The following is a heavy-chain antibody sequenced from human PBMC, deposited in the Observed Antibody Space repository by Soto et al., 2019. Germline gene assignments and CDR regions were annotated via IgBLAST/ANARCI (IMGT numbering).Heavy chain of an antibody. J-gene: IGHJ1*01. CDR3: AREYGTVTTLGYFQH. D-gene: IGHD4-17*01. Sequence: EVQLVESGGGLVQPGGSLRLSCAASGFTFSSYWMTWVRQAPGKGLEWVGNIKQDGSESYFVDSVRGRFTISRDNAKNSLSLQMNSLRAEDTAVYYCAREYGTVTTLGYFQHWGRGTLVTVSA. CDR1: GFTFSSYW. CDR2: IKQDGSES. V-gene: IGHV3-7*01.